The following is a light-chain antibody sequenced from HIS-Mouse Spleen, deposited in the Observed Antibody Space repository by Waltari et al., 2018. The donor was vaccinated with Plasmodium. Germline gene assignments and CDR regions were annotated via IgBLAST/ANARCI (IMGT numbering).Light chain of an antibody. CDR2: EGS. J-gene: IGLJ2*01. Sequence: QSALTQPASVSGSPGQSITISCTATSSDVGSYNLVSWYPQHPGKAPKLMIYEGSKRPSGVSNRFSGSKSGNTASLTISGLQAEDEADYYCCSYAGSRMVFGGGTKLTVL. V-gene: IGLV2-23*01. CDR1: SSDVGSYNL. CDR3: CSYAGSRMV.